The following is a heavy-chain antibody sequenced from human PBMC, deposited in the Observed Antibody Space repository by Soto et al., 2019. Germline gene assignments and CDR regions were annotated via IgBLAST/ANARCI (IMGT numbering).Heavy chain of an antibody. CDR1: GFTFSSYS. D-gene: IGHD3-22*01. Sequence: GGSLRLSCAASGFTFSSYSMNWVRQAPGKGLMWVSCIRSSRSRKYYADSVKGRFIMSRDNAKNTLYLQMNSLRVEDTAVYYCVRGDGDYHDGNGYLGRHWGQGTLVTVSS. J-gene: IGHJ4*02. CDR2: IRSSRSRK. V-gene: IGHV3-48*04. CDR3: VRGDGDYHDGNGYLGRH.